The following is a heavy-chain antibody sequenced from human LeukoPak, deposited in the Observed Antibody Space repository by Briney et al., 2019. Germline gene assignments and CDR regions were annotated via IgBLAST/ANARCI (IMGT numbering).Heavy chain of an antibody. J-gene: IGHJ4*02. Sequence: GGSLRLSCAASGFTFSDYYMSWIRQAPGKGLEWVSYISSSGSTIYYADSVKGRFTISRDNAKNSLYLQMNSLRAEDTAVYYCASSVARTRYFDYWGQGTLVTVSS. CDR1: GFTFSDYY. CDR2: ISSSGSTI. CDR3: ASSVARTRYFDY. V-gene: IGHV3-11*04. D-gene: IGHD6-19*01.